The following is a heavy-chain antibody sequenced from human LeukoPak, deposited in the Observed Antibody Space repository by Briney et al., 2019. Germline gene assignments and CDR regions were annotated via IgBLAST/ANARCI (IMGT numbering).Heavy chain of an antibody. V-gene: IGHV1-69*04. D-gene: IGHD3-16*01. CDR2: TIPILGIA. CDR1: GGTFSSYA. Sequence: SVKVSCKASGGTFSSYAISWVRQAPGQGLEWMGRTIPILGIANYAQKFQGRVTITADKSTSTAYMELSSLRSEDTAVYYCAREMGGDYELYNWFDPWGQGTLVTVSS. CDR3: AREMGGDYELYNWFDP. J-gene: IGHJ5*02.